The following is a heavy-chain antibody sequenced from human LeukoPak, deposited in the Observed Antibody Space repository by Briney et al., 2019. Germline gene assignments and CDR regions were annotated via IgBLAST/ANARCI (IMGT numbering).Heavy chain of an antibody. CDR2: INPNSGGT. Sequence: ASVKVSCKASGYTFTGYYMRWVRQAPGQGLEWMGWINPNSGGTNYAQKFQGRVTMTRDKSISTAYMELYSLRSDDTAVYYCARDPPGVRYGRPIFDFWGQGTLVTVSS. V-gene: IGHV1-2*02. J-gene: IGHJ4*02. CDR3: ARDPPGVRYGRPIFDF. D-gene: IGHD2-8*01. CDR1: GYTFTGYY.